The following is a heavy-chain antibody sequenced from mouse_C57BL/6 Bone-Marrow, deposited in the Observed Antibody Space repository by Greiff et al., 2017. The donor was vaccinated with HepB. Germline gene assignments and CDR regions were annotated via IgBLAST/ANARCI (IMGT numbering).Heavy chain of an antibody. Sequence: QVQLQQSGAELARPGASVKLSCKASGYTFTSYGISWVKQRTGQGLEWIGDIYPSSGNTYYNEKFKGKATLTADKSSSTAYMELRSLTSEDAAVYYCAREGNDPHFDYWGQGTTLTVSS. CDR2: IYPSSGNT. V-gene: IGHV1-81*01. J-gene: IGHJ2*01. D-gene: IGHD2-12*01. CDR1: GYTFTSYG. CDR3: AREGNDPHFDY.